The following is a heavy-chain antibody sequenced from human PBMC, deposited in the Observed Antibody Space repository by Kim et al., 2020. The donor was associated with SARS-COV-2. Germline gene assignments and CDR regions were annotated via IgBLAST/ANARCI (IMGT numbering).Heavy chain of an antibody. CDR1: GGTFSSYA. J-gene: IGHJ2*01. D-gene: IGHD3-9*01. CDR2: IIPIFGTA. Sequence: SVKVSCKASGGTFSSYAISWVRQAPGQGLEWMGGIIPIFGTANYAQKFQGRVTTTADESTSTAYMELSSLRSEDTAVYYCAMDRHTPSFLRYIDWLSPKGRYFDLWGGGALVTVSS. V-gene: IGHV1-69*13. CDR3: AMDRHTPSFLRYIDWLSPKGRYFDL.